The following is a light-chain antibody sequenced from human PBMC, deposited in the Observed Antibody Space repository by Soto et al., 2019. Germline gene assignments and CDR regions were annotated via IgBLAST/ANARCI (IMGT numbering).Light chain of an antibody. CDR1: SDSGNYNL. J-gene: IGLJ1*01. V-gene: IGLV2-23*02. CDR3: TSYTGSCTYV. Sequence: GFPGQAGAISCSGSDSGNYNLVSWYHHLPGKAPNLLIFEVTLRPSGLSDRFSGSKSASTASLTISGLQAEDEADYYCTSYTGSCTYVFGTGTKGTVL. CDR2: EVT.